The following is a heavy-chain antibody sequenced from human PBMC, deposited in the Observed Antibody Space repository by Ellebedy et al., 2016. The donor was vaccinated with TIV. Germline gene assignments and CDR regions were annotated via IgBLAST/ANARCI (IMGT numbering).Heavy chain of an antibody. Sequence: GESLKISXAASGFTFSSYSMNWVRQAPGKGLEWVSSISSSSSYIYYADSVKGRFTISRDNAKNSLYLQMNSLRAEDTALYYCARARSGYSYGYRFDYWGQGTLVTVSS. CDR3: ARARSGYSYGYRFDY. D-gene: IGHD5-18*01. V-gene: IGHV3-21*04. J-gene: IGHJ4*02. CDR2: ISSSSSYI. CDR1: GFTFSSYS.